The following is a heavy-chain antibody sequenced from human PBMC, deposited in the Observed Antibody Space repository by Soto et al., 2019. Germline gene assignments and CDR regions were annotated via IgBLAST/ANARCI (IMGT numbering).Heavy chain of an antibody. V-gene: IGHV3-30-3*01. J-gene: IGHJ4*02. CDR3: ARERDSFDD. Sequence: QVQLVESGGGVVQPGRCLRLSCAASGFTFSSYAMHWVRQAPGKGLEWVAFISYDGSDKFYADSVKGRFIISRDNSENTLYLQMNSLRVEDTAVYYCARERDSFDDWGQGTLDIVSS. CDR1: GFTFSSYA. CDR2: ISYDGSDK. D-gene: IGHD2-15*01.